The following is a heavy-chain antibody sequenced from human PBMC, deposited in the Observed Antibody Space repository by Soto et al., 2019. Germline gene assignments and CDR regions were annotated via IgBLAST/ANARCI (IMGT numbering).Heavy chain of an antibody. D-gene: IGHD5-12*01. Sequence: GGSLRLSCAASGFTFSGSAMHWVRQASGKGLEWVGRIRSKANSYATAYAASVKGRFTISRDDSKNTAYLQMNSLKTEDTAVYYCTRQAGGDSGYDSFSSWGQGTLVTVSS. V-gene: IGHV3-73*01. CDR2: IRSKANSYAT. CDR3: TRQAGGDSGYDSFSS. J-gene: IGHJ4*02. CDR1: GFTFSGSA.